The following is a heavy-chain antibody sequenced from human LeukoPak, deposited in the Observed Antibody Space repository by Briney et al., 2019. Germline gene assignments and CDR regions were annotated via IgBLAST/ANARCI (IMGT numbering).Heavy chain of an antibody. CDR3: ARVDSSSWYCNYYYGMDV. Sequence: PSETLSLTCAVYGGSFSGYYWSWIRQPPGKGLEWIGEINHSGSTNYNPSLKSRVTISVDTSKNQFSLKLSSVTAADTAVYYCARVDSSSWYCNYYYGMDVWGQGTTVTVSS. J-gene: IGHJ6*02. CDR2: INHSGST. CDR1: GGSFSGYY. D-gene: IGHD6-13*01. V-gene: IGHV4-34*01.